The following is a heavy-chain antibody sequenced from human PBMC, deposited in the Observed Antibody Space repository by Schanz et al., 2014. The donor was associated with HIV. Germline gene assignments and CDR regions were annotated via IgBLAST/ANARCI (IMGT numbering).Heavy chain of an antibody. CDR3: ARELITVPNSYYSHFGMDV. D-gene: IGHD2-2*01. J-gene: IGHJ6*02. CDR2: INPNSGGT. Sequence: QVQLVQSGAEVKKSGASVKVSCKASGYSFSSYGLSWVRQAPGKGLEWMGWINPNSGGTNYVQKFQGRVTLTRDTSISTVYMELKRLRSDDTAVYFCARELITVPNSYYSHFGMDVWGQGTTVTVSS. V-gene: IGHV1-2*02. CDR1: GYSFSSYG.